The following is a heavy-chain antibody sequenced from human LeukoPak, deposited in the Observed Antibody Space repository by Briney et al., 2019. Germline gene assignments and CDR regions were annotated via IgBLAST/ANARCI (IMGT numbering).Heavy chain of an antibody. V-gene: IGHV3-48*04. D-gene: IGHD6-13*01. CDR1: GFTFSSYS. Sequence: PGGSLRLSCAASGFTFSSYSMNWVRQAPGKGLEWVSYISSSSSTIYYADSVKGRFTISRDNAKNSLYLQMNSLRAEDTAVYYCARDLYRIAAAGPDYWGQGTLVTVSS. CDR3: ARDLYRIAAAGPDY. J-gene: IGHJ4*02. CDR2: ISSSSSTI.